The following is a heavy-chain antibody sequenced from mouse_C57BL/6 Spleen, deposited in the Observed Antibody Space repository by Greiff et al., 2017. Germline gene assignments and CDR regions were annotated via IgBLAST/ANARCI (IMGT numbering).Heavy chain of an antibody. V-gene: IGHV1-22*01. CDR3: ASPRYAFFDY. Sequence: VQLQQSGPELVKPGASVKMSCTASGYTFTDYNMHWVKQSHGKSLEWIGYINPNNGGTSYNPKFKGKATLTVNKSSSTAYMELRSLTSEDSAVYYCASPRYAFFDYWGQGTTLTVSS. CDR2: INPNNGGT. CDR1: GYTFTDYN. D-gene: IGHD6-5*01. J-gene: IGHJ2*01.